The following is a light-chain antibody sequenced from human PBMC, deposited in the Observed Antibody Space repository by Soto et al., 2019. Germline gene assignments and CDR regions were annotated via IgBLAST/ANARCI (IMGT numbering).Light chain of an antibody. CDR1: SSDVGFYNY. J-gene: IGLJ1*01. Sequence: QSVLTQPASVSGSPGQSIAISCTGSSSDVGFYNYVSWYQQHPGEVPKLIIFEVSNRPSGVSNRFSGSKSGNTASLTISGLQAEGEAAYYCSSYTTSSTRVFGTGTKLTVL. V-gene: IGLV2-14*01. CDR3: SSYTTSSTRV. CDR2: EVS.